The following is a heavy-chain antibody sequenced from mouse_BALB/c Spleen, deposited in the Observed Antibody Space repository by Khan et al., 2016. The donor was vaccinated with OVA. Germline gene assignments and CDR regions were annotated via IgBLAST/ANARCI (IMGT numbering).Heavy chain of an antibody. Sequence: QVQLKQSGAELVRPGSSVKISCKASGYTFSNSWMNWVKQRPGQGLEWIGQIFPGNENADYNGKFKGKATLTADKSSRTAYMQLTSLTSEDSAVYFGARYFGSRFAYWGQGTLVTVSA. CDR3: ARYFGSRFAY. J-gene: IGHJ3*01. CDR1: GYTFSNSW. V-gene: IGHV1-80*01. D-gene: IGHD1-1*01. CDR2: IFPGNENA.